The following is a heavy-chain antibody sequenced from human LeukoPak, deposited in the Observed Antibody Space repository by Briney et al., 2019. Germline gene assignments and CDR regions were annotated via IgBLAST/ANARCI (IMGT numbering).Heavy chain of an antibody. Sequence: PGGSLRLSCAASGFTFSSYSMNWVRQAPGKGLEWVSSISSSSSYIYYADSVKGRFTISRDNAKNSLYLQMNSLRAEDTAAYYCARDSGSSSWYPYYFDYWGQGTLVTVSS. V-gene: IGHV3-21*01. CDR1: GFTFSSYS. J-gene: IGHJ4*02. D-gene: IGHD6-13*01. CDR2: ISSSSSYI. CDR3: ARDSGSSSWYPYYFDY.